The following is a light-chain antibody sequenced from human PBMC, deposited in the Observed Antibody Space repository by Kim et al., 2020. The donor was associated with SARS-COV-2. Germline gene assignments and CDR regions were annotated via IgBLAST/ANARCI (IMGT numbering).Light chain of an antibody. CDR3: QQYEGAPWT. Sequence: SPGERATLSCRASQSVSTTYLAWYQQRPGQAPRLLIYGASTRATGIPDRFSGSGSGADFTLTISRLEPEDVAVYYCQQYEGAPWTFGQGTKVDIK. CDR1: QSVSTTY. CDR2: GAS. V-gene: IGKV3-20*01. J-gene: IGKJ1*01.